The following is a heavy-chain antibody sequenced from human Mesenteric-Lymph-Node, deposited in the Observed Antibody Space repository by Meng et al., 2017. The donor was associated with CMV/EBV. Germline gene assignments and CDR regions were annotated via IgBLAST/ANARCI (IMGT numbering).Heavy chain of an antibody. D-gene: IGHD3-10*01. CDR2: IYWDDDW. V-gene: IGHV2-5*02. Sequence: TFSGFSLSTSGVAVAWIRPRPGKAVEFLALIYWDDDWRYSPSLNYRLTITKDTSKNQVVLTMTNMDPVDTATYFCAHSYASGTRLGYWGQGTLVTVSS. CDR1: GFSLSTSGVA. CDR3: AHSYASGTRLGY. J-gene: IGHJ4*02.